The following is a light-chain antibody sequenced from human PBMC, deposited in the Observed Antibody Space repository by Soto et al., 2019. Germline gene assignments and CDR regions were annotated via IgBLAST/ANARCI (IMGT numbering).Light chain of an antibody. J-gene: IGKJ1*01. Sequence: DIQMTQSPSSLSASVGDRVTITCRASQSISSYLNWLAWYQQTPGKAPKVLISDASRLETGVPSRFSGSGYGTDFTLTITSLQTDDFGTYHCQQYDVHPKTFGQGTKVDIK. V-gene: IGKV1-5*01. CDR2: DAS. CDR3: QQYDVHPKT. CDR1: QSISSYLNW.